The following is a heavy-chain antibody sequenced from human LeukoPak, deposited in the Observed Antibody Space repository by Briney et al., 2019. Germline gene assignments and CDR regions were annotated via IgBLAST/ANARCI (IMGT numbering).Heavy chain of an antibody. CDR2: ISWNRGSI. J-gene: IGHJ4*02. CDR3: VREQARAGSFDY. Sequence: QAGRSLRLSCAASGFIFDDCAMPWVRQAPGKGLEWVSGISWNRGSIGYADSVKGRFTISRDNAKNSLYLQMTSLRAEDTAVYYCVREQARAGSFDYWGQGTLVTVSS. CDR1: GFIFDDCA. D-gene: IGHD6-19*01. V-gene: IGHV3-9*01.